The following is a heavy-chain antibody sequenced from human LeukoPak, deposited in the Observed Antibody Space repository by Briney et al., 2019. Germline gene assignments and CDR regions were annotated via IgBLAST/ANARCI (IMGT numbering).Heavy chain of an antibody. CDR2: INWNGDST. V-gene: IGHV3-20*04. Sequence: GGSLMLCCASSGFTFEYYVMRWGRQAPGKVVELVSGINWNGDSTGDADSVRGRVTSSRDNANNSLYLQMNILRAEDTAVYYCETLPQGPYYYYYMDVWGKGTTVTISS. J-gene: IGHJ6*03. CDR1: GFTFEYYV. CDR3: ETLPQGPYYYYYMDV.